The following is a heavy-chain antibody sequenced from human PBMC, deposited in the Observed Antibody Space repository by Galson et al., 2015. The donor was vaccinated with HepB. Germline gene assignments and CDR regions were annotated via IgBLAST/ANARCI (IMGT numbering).Heavy chain of an antibody. J-gene: IGHJ4*02. V-gene: IGHV3-15*01. Sequence: SLRLSCAASGFTFSNAWMSWVRQAPGKGLEWVGRIKSKTDGGTTDYAAPVKGRFTISRDDSKNTLYLQMNSLKTEDTAVYYCTTEQTYYYGSGSYEGVWGQGTLVTVSS. CDR2: IKSKTDGGTT. CDR3: TTEQTYYYGSGSYEGV. CDR1: GFTFSNAW. D-gene: IGHD3-10*01.